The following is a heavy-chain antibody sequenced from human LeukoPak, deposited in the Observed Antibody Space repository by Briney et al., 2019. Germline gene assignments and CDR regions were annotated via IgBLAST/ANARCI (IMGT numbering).Heavy chain of an antibody. V-gene: IGHV3-48*01. CDR1: GFTFSSYS. J-gene: IGHJ4*02. D-gene: IGHD7-27*01. CDR2: ISSSSSTI. Sequence: GGSLRLSCAASGFTFSSYSMNWVRQAPGKGLEWVSYISSSSSTIYYADSVKGRFTISRDNAKNSLYLQMNSLRAEDTAVYYCLKLGREEIDYWGQGTLVTVSS. CDR3: LKLGREEIDY.